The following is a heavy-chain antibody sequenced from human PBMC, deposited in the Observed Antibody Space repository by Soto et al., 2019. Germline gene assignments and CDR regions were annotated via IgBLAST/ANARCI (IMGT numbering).Heavy chain of an antibody. D-gene: IGHD3-3*01. CDR2: IIPIFGTA. CDR3: ARGYDFWSGYYRYYFDY. CDR1: GGTFSSYA. V-gene: IGHV1-69*12. Sequence: QVQLVQSGAEVKKPGSSVKVSCKASGGTFSSYAISWVRQAPGQGLEWMGGIIPIFGTANYAQKFQGRVTITADDSTSAAYMELSSLRSEDTAVYYCARGYDFWSGYYRYYFDYWGQGTLVTVSS. J-gene: IGHJ4*02.